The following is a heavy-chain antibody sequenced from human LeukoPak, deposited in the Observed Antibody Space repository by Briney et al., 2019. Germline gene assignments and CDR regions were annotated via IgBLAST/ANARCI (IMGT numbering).Heavy chain of an antibody. V-gene: IGHV3-30*04. CDR2: XSYDGSNK. Sequence: GGSLRLSCAASGFTFSSYAMHWVRRAPGKGLEXXXXXSYDGSNKYYADSVKGRFTISRDNSKNTLYLQMNSLRAEDTAVYYCAREKKGPYGSGSYLDYWGQGTLVTVSS. CDR1: GFTFSSYA. D-gene: IGHD3-10*01. CDR3: AREKKGPYGSGSYLDY. J-gene: IGHJ4*02.